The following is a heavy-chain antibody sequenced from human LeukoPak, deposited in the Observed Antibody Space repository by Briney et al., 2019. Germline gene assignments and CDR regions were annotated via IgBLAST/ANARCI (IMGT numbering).Heavy chain of an antibody. CDR3: ARDGPTGTTDY. J-gene: IGHJ4*02. D-gene: IGHD1-1*01. CDR2: INSNTGNP. CDR1: GYTFTNYA. V-gene: IGHV7-4-1*02. Sequence: ASVKVSCKASGYTFTNYAMNWVRQAPGQGLEWMGWINSNTGNPTYAQGFTGRFVFSLDTSVSTAYLQISSLKAEDTAVYYCARDGPTGTTDYWGQGTLVTVSS.